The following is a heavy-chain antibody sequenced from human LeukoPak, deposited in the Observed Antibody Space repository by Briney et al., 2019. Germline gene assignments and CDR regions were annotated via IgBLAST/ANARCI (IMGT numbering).Heavy chain of an antibody. Sequence: GASVKVSCKASGYTFTSYGISWVRQAPGQGLEWMGWISAYNGNTNYAQKLQGRVTMTTDTSTSTAYMELRSLRSDDTAVYYCARDGQWDSSSWLFDYWGQGTLVTVSS. CDR2: ISAYNGNT. V-gene: IGHV1-18*01. CDR1: GYTFTSYG. J-gene: IGHJ4*02. CDR3: ARDGQWDSSSWLFDY. D-gene: IGHD6-13*01.